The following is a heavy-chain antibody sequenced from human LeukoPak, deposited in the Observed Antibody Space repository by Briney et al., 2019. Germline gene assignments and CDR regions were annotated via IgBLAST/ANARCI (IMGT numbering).Heavy chain of an antibody. D-gene: IGHD2-2*01. CDR3: AREDIVVVPAAIRKYYYYGMDV. V-gene: IGHV3-21*01. CDR2: ISSSSSYI. Sequence: GGSLRLSCAASGFTFSSYSMNWVRQAPGKGLEWVSSISSSSSYIYYADSVKGRFTISRDNAKNSLYLQMNSLRAEDTAVYYCAREDIVVVPAAIRKYYYYGMDVWGQGTTVTVSS. CDR1: GFTFSSYS. J-gene: IGHJ6*02.